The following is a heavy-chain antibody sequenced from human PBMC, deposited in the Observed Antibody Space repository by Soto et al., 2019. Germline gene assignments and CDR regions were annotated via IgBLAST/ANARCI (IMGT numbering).Heavy chain of an antibody. V-gene: IGHV1-8*01. CDR2: MNPGSGNT. CDR1: GYTFTNYE. CDR3: ARMAASGSLNWFDP. Sequence: QVQLAQSGAEVKKPGASVKVSCKASGYTFTNYEINWVRQATGKGLEWMGWMNPGSGNTDYAHKFQGRVTMTRNISISTADMELSRLGSDDTAIYYCARMAASGSLNWFDPWGQGTLVTVSS. D-gene: IGHD3-10*01. J-gene: IGHJ5*02.